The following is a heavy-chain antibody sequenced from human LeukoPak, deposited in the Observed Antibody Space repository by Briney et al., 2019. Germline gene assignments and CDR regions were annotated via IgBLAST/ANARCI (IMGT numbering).Heavy chain of an antibody. CDR3: ASDPGAGIAAAGTMGY. Sequence: GGSLRLSCAASGFTFSSYGMHWVRQAPGKGLEWVAVIWYDGSNKYYADSVKGRFTISRDNSKNTLYLQMNSLRAEDTAVYYCASDPGAGIAAAGTMGYWGQGTLVTVSS. J-gene: IGHJ4*02. CDR1: GFTFSSYG. D-gene: IGHD6-13*01. V-gene: IGHV3-30*19. CDR2: IWYDGSNK.